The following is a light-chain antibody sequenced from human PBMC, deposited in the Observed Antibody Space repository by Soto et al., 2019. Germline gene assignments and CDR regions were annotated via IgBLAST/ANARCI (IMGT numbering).Light chain of an antibody. Sequence: EIVLTQSPGTLSLSPGERATLSCRASQSVSSSYLAWYQQKPGQAPRLLIYGASSRAPGIPDRFSGSGSGTDFTRTISRLEPEDFAVYYCQQYGSSPLTFGQGTKVEIK. CDR3: QQYGSSPLT. CDR2: GAS. V-gene: IGKV3-20*01. J-gene: IGKJ1*01. CDR1: QSVSSSY.